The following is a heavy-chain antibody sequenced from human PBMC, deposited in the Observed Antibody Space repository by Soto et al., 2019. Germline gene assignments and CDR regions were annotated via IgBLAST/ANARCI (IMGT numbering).Heavy chain of an antibody. V-gene: IGHV1-69*01. CDR2: IIPIFGTA. Sequence: QVQLVQSGAEVKKPGSSVKVSCKASGGTFSSYAISWVRQAPGQGLEWMGGIIPIFGTANYAQKFQGRVTITADESTSPAYLALSSLRSEYTAVYYCCGGDYYDSSGYYPFYGMDVWGQGTTVTVSS. CDR3: CGGDYYDSSGYYPFYGMDV. CDR1: GGTFSSYA. D-gene: IGHD3-22*01. J-gene: IGHJ6*02.